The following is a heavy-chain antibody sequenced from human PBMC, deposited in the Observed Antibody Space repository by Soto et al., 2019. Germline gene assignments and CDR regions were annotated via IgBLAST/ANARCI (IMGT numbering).Heavy chain of an antibody. D-gene: IGHD5-18*01. CDR1: GGSISSGDYY. Sequence: QVQLQESGPGLVKPSQTLSLTCTVSGGSISSGDYYWSWIRQPPGNGLEWIGYIYYSGSTYHNPSLKSRVTISVDTSKNQFSLKLSSVTAADTAMYYCARALIQLWPHYYYGMDVWGQGTTVTVSS. CDR2: IYYSGST. CDR3: ARALIQLWPHYYYGMDV. V-gene: IGHV4-30-4*01. J-gene: IGHJ6*02.